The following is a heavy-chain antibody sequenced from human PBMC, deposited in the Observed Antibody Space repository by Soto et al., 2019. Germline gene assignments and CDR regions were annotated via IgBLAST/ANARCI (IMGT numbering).Heavy chain of an antibody. CDR2: ISAYNGNT. V-gene: IGHV1-18*01. CDR3: ARGMVRAGAVTYDY. D-gene: IGHD6-19*01. CDR1: GYTFTSYG. Sequence: ASVKVSCKASGYTFTSYGISWVRQAPGQGLEWMGWISAYNGNTNYAQKLQGRDTMTTDTSTSTAYLGLGSLRSDDTAVFYCARGMVRAGAVTYDYWGQGTLVTVPS. J-gene: IGHJ4*02.